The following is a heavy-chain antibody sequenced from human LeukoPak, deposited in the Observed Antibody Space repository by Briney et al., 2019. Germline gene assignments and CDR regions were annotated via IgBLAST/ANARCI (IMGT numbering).Heavy chain of an antibody. J-gene: IGHJ4*02. V-gene: IGHV3-13*01. D-gene: IGHD5-24*01. CDR1: GFTFSSCD. Sequence: GGSLRLSCAASGFTFSSCDMHWVRQATGKGLEWVSAIGTAGDTYYPGSVKGRFTISRENAKNSLYLQMNSLRAGDTAVYYCARGDGYNPFDYWGQGTLVTVSS. CDR2: IGTAGDT. CDR3: ARGDGYNPFDY.